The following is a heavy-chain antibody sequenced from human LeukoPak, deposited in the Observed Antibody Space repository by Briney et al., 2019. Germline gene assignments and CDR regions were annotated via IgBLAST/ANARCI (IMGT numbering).Heavy chain of an antibody. V-gene: IGHV3-11*01. Sequence: GGTLRLSCAVSGFTFSDEYMSCIRRAPGKGLERFSYISRSGSTIYYAHSVKGRFTISRDNAKNSLYLQMNSLRAEDTAVYYCARAYYGDHQFDYWGQGTLVTVSS. CDR3: ARAYYGDHQFDY. CDR2: ISRSGSTI. J-gene: IGHJ4*02. CDR1: GFTFSDEY. D-gene: IGHD4-17*01.